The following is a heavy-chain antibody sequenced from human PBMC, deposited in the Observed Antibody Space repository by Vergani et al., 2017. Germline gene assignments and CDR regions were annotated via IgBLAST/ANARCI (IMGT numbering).Heavy chain of an antibody. Sequence: EVQLVESGGGLVKPGGSLRLSCAASGFTFSSYSMNWVRQAPGKGLEWVSSISSSSSYIYYADSVKGRFTISRDNAKNSLYLKMNSLRAEDTAVYYCARAGSGWYAGRSPHYYMDVWGKGTTVTVSS. V-gene: IGHV3-21*01. D-gene: IGHD6-19*01. CDR1: GFTFSSYS. CDR2: ISSSSSYI. J-gene: IGHJ6*03. CDR3: ARAGSGWYAGRSPHYYMDV.